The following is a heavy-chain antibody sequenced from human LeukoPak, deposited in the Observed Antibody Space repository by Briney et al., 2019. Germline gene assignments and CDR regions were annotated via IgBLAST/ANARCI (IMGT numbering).Heavy chain of an antibody. CDR3: AGSSGWWAHAY. Sequence: GGSLRLSCAASGLTFTNYAMTWVRQAPGKGLDWVSSISGSGSDTYYADSVKGRFTISRDNSKNTLYVQMVSLRAEDTAIHYCAGSSGWWAHAYWGQGTLVTVSS. CDR1: GLTFTNYA. D-gene: IGHD6-19*01. J-gene: IGHJ4*02. CDR2: ISGSGSDT. V-gene: IGHV3-23*01.